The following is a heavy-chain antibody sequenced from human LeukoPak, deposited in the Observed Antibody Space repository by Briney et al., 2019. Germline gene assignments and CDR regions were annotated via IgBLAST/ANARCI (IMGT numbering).Heavy chain of an antibody. D-gene: IGHD3-10*01. V-gene: IGHV3-33*01. Sequence: PGRSLRLSCAASGFTFSSYGMHWVRQAQGKGLEWVAVIWYDGSNKYYADSVKGRFTISRDNSKNTLYLQMNSLRAEDTAVYYCAREPDRDYYGSGSHPDYWGQGTLVTVSS. CDR2: IWYDGSNK. CDR3: AREPDRDYYGSGSHPDY. J-gene: IGHJ4*02. CDR1: GFTFSSYG.